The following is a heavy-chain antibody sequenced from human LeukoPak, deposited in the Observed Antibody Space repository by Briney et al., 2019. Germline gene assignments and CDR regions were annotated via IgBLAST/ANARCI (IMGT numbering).Heavy chain of an antibody. CDR2: ISSNGGST. J-gene: IGHJ4*02. CDR1: GFTFSSYA. CDR3: ARDRYGELDY. V-gene: IGHV3-64*01. D-gene: IGHD4-17*01. Sequence: GGSLRLSCAASGFTFSSYAMHWVRQAPGKGLEYVSAISSNGGSTYYANSVKGRFAISRDNSKNTLYLQMGSLRAEDMAVYYCARDRYGELDYWGQGTLVTVSS.